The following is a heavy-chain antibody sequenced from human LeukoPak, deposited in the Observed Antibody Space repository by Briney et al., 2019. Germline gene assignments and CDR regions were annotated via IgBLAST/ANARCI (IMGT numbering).Heavy chain of an antibody. CDR1: GGSFSGYY. V-gene: IGHV4-34*01. J-gene: IGHJ4*02. CDR3: ARGRRWLRNSYYFDY. Sequence: SETLSLTCAVYGGSFSGYYWSWIRQPPGRGLEWIGEINHSGSTNYTPSLKSRVTISVDTSKNQFSLKLSSVTAADTAVYYCARGRRWLRNSYYFDYWGQGTLVTVSS. D-gene: IGHD5-24*01. CDR2: INHSGST.